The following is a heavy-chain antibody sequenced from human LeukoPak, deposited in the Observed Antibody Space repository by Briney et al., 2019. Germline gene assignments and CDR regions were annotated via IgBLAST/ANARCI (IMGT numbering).Heavy chain of an antibody. CDR3: ARDRPLSTYCGGDCYYKRGDY. D-gene: IGHD2-21*02. Sequence: GGSLRLSCAASGFTFSSYEMSWVRQAPGKGLEWMSYINTGGNSIDYADSVKGRFTISRDNAKNSLYLQMDSLRAEDTAVYYCARDRPLSTYCGGDCYYKRGDYWGQGTLVTVSS. J-gene: IGHJ4*02. CDR1: GFTFSSYE. V-gene: IGHV3-48*03. CDR2: INTGGNSI.